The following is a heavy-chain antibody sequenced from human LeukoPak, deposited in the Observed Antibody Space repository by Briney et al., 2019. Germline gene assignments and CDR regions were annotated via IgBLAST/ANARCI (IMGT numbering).Heavy chain of an antibody. Sequence: SETLSLTCTVPGGSISSYYWSWIRQPPGKGLEWIGYIYYSGSTNYNPSLKSRVTISVDTSKNQFSLKLSSVTAADTAVYYCAREAGSFDIWGQGTMVTVSS. CDR2: IYYSGST. D-gene: IGHD1-26*01. J-gene: IGHJ3*02. CDR1: GGSISSYY. CDR3: AREAGSFDI. V-gene: IGHV4-59*01.